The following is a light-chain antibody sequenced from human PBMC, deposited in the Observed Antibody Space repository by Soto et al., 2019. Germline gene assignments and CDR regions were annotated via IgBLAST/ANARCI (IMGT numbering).Light chain of an antibody. CDR3: SAWDDNIYGPV. V-gene: IGLV1-44*01. CDR1: SSDIGSNP. J-gene: IGLJ2*01. Sequence: QSVLTPRPSASGTPGQRVAISCSGGSSDIGSNPVNWYLHLPGAAPKLLIYRDNQRPSGVPDRFSGSKSGTSASLTISGLQSEDEADYFCSAWDDNIYGPVFGGGTKLTVL. CDR2: RDN.